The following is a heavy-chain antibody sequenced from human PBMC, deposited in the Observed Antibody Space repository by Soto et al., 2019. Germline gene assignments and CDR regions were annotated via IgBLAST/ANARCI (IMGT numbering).Heavy chain of an antibody. J-gene: IGHJ4*02. CDR2: FSNTGST. CDR3: ARLSGDWSPFDS. Sequence: SETLSLTCTVSGGSISGYYWTWIRQPPGKGLEWIGYFSNTGSTNYNPSLKSRVTISVDTSNNQISLKLTSVAAADTAVYYCARLSGDWSPFDSWGQGTLVTVS. V-gene: IGHV4-59*12. CDR1: GGSISGYY. D-gene: IGHD3-9*01.